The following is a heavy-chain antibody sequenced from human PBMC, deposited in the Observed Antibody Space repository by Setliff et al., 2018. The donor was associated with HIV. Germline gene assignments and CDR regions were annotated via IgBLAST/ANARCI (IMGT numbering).Heavy chain of an antibody. V-gene: IGHV3-23*01. CDR1: GFTFGSYA. Sequence: SCAPSGFTFGSYAMGCVRRAPGKWLEWVSVISGRGDSTFYADSLKGRFTISRDNSKNPLYLQMNSLRAADTSVYYCAKTLPTLYPPPDYYFAMDVWGQGTTVTVSS. D-gene: IGHD2-15*01. J-gene: IGHJ6*02. CDR3: AKTLPTLYPPPDYYFAMDV. CDR2: ISGRGDST.